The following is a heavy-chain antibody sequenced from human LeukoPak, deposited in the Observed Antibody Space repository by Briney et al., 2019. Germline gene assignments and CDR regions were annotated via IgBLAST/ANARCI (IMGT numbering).Heavy chain of an antibody. J-gene: IGHJ3*02. D-gene: IGHD3-16*01. V-gene: IGHV5-51*04. Sequence: GESLKISCKGSGYSFTNYWIAWVRQMPGKGLEWMGIIYSDDSDTRYSPSFQGQVTSSADKPIRPASLQWSSLKASDTAMYYCARIWLRAFDIWGQGTMVTVSS. CDR1: GYSFTNYW. CDR2: IYSDDSDT. CDR3: ARIWLRAFDI.